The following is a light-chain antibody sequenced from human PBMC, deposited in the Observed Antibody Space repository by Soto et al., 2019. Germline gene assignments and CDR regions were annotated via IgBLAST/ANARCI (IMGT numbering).Light chain of an antibody. CDR1: SSDVGGYNY. V-gene: IGLV2-14*01. Sequence: QSAVTQPASVSGSPGQSITVSCTGTSSDVGGYNYVSWYQQHPGKAPKLMISEVSNRPSGVSNRFSGSKSGNTASLTISGLQSEDEADYYCSSYISDTTVVFGGGTKLTVL. CDR3: SSYISDTTVV. J-gene: IGLJ2*01. CDR2: EVS.